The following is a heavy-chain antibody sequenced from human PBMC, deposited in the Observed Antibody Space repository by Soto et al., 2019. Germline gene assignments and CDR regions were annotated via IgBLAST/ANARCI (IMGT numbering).Heavy chain of an antibody. D-gene: IGHD2-2*01. CDR1: GFTFSSYA. J-gene: IGHJ5*02. CDR2: ISGSGGST. CDR3: AKGWAWGVVVPAAHWFDP. V-gene: IGHV3-23*01. Sequence: PGGSLRLSCAASGFTFSSYAMSWVHQAPGKGLEWVSVISGSGGSTYYADSVKGRFAISRDNSKSTLYLQMNSLRAEDTAVYYCAKGWAWGVVVPAAHWFDPWGQGTLVTVSS.